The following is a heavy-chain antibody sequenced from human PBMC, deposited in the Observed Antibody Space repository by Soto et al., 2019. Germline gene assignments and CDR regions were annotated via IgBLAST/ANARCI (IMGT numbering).Heavy chain of an antibody. V-gene: IGHV1-18*01. J-gene: IGHJ5*02. CDR1: GYTFTSYG. Sequence: GASVKVSCKASGYTFTSYGISWVRQAPGQGLEWMGRTSAYNGNTNYAQKLQGRVTMTTDTSTSTAYMELRSLRSDDTAVYYCARDGPKLLWFGELLCPCWFDPWGQGTLVTVSS. D-gene: IGHD3-10*01. CDR2: TSAYNGNT. CDR3: ARDGPKLLWFGELLCPCWFDP.